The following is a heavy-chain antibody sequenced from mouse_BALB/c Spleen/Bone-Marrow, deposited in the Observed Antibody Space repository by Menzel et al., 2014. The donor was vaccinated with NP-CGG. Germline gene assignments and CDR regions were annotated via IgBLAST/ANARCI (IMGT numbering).Heavy chain of an antibody. CDR1: GYSFTDYY. Sequence: VQLQQSGPELVKPGASVKISCKASGYSFTDYYMHWVKQSHVKSLEWIGRIDPYNGATSYNQNFKDKASLTVDKSSTSAYMELHSLTSEDSAVYYCATDRYDEDYAMDYWGQGTSVTVSS. CDR2: IDPYNGAT. J-gene: IGHJ4*01. D-gene: IGHD2-14*01. V-gene: IGHV1-34*02. CDR3: ATDRYDEDYAMDY.